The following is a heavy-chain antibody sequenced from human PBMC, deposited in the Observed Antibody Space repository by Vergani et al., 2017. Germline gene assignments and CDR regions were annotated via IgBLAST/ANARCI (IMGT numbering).Heavy chain of an antibody. V-gene: IGHV3-66*01. CDR1: GFTFSSYA. CDR3: AGDFRAA. CDR2: IYSGGST. Sequence: EVQLVESGGGLVQPGGSLRLSCAASGFTFSSYAMSWVRQAPGKGLEWVSVIYSGGSTYYADSVKGRFTISRDNAKNSLYLQMNSLRAEDTAVYYCAGDFRAAWGQGTLVTVSS. J-gene: IGHJ5*02.